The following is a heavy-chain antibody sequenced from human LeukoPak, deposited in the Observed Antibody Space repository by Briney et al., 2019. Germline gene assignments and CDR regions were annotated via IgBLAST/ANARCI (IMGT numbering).Heavy chain of an antibody. CDR2: ISSGSTYI. CDR1: GFTFSNYV. Sequence: GGSLRLSCAASGFTFSNYVINWVRQAPGKGLEWVSSISSGSTYIYYADLVKGRFTISRDNANSSLYLQMSSLRDEDTAVYYCARGSSSGLKSYYFDCWGQGTLVTVSS. V-gene: IGHV3-21*01. CDR3: ARGSSSGLKSYYFDC. J-gene: IGHJ4*02. D-gene: IGHD6-13*01.